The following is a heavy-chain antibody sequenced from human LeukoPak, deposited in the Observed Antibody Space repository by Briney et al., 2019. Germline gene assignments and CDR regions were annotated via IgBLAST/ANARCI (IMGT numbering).Heavy chain of an antibody. J-gene: IGHJ4*02. V-gene: IGHV3-30*18. CDR1: GFTFSDYA. Sequence: GSLRLSCAASGFTFSDYAMHWVRQAPGKGLEWVALISYDGSDKYYADSVKGRFTISRDNSMNTLYLQMNSLRVDDTAVYYCAKVFDPYGSGSLGYWGQGTLVTVSS. CDR3: AKVFDPYGSGSLGY. CDR2: ISYDGSDK. D-gene: IGHD3-10*01.